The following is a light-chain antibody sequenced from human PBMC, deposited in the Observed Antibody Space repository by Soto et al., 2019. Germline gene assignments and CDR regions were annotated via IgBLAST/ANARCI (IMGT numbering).Light chain of an antibody. CDR2: GAS. CDR3: QQYGSSPWT. J-gene: IGKJ1*01. Sequence: ENVLTQSPGTLSLSPGEIATLYFRASRSVISIYLAWYQQKPGQAPRLLIYGASSRASGIPDRFSGVGSGTDFTLTISRLEPEDFAVYYCQQYGSSPWTFGQGTKVDIK. CDR1: RSVISIY. V-gene: IGKV3-20*01.